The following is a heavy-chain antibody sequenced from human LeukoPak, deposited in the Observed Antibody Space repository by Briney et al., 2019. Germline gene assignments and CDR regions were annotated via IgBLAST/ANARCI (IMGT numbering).Heavy chain of an antibody. CDR3: ARGYDIDV. Sequence: SETLSLTCTVSGGSIRSYYWSWIRQPPGKGLEWIGYIYYTGTTKYNPSLKSRATISLDTSKNQFSLKLTSVTAADTALFFCARGYDIDVWGQGTTVTVSS. CDR2: IYYTGTT. V-gene: IGHV4-59*01. J-gene: IGHJ6*02. CDR1: GGSIRSYY.